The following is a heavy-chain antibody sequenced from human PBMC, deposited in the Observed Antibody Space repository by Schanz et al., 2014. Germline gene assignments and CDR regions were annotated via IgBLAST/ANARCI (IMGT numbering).Heavy chain of an antibody. CDR3: AKTPREYCNYDNCPNWFDS. Sequence: EVQLLESGGGLVQPGGSLRLSCAASGFTFSSYAMSWVRQAPGKGLEWVSAISGGGGTTYYTDSVKGRFTISRDNSKSTLYLQMNSLRAEDTAVYYCAKTPREYCNYDNCPNWFDSWGQGTLVTASS. V-gene: IGHV3-23*01. CDR2: ISGGGGTT. J-gene: IGHJ5*01. CDR1: GFTFSSYA. D-gene: IGHD2-15*01.